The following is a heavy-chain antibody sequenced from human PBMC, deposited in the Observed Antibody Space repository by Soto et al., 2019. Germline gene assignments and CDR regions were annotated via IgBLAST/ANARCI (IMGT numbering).Heavy chain of an antibody. D-gene: IGHD2-21*02. J-gene: IGHJ4*02. V-gene: IGHV4-59*08. Sequence: SETLSLTCTVSGGSISSYYWSWIRQPPGKGLEWIGYIYYSGSTNYNPSLKSRVTISVDTSKNQFSLKLSSVTAADTAVYYCARAGGDWAFDYWGQGTLVTVSS. CDR2: IYYSGST. CDR1: GGSISSYY. CDR3: ARAGGDWAFDY.